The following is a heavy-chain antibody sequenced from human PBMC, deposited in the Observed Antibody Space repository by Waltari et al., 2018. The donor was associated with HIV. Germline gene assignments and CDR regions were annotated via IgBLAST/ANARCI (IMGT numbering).Heavy chain of an antibody. CDR3: ARGRNSYLDY. J-gene: IGHJ4*02. CDR2: IYSTGAA. Sequence: QMQLQESGPGLLKPSGTLSLTCSVSGDSISDSYLSWIRQPAGKGVEWIGRIYSTGAANYNPSLKSRVTMSVDTSKNQVSLTLLSVTAADTAVYYCARGRNSYLDYGGRGNLVTVSS. CDR1: GDSISDSY. V-gene: IGHV4-4*07.